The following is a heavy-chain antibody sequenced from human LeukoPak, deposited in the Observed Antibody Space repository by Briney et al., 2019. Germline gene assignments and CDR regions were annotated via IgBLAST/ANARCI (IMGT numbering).Heavy chain of an antibody. CDR3: ATQPPYCSSTSCYQFDY. V-gene: IGHV4-59*01. CDR1: GGSISSYY. CDR2: IYYSGST. D-gene: IGHD2-2*01. J-gene: IGHJ4*02. Sequence: SETLSLTCTVSGGSISSYYWSWIRQPPGKGLEWIGYIYYSGSTNYNPSLKSRVTISVDTSKNQFSLKLSSVTAADTAVYYCATQPPYCSSTSCYQFDYWGQGTLVTVSS.